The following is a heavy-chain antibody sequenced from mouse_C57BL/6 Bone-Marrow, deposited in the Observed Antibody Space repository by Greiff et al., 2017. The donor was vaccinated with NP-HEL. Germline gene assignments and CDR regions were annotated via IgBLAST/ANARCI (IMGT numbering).Heavy chain of an antibody. Sequence: DVKLVESGGGLVQPGGSLKLSCAASGIDFSRYWMSWVRRAPGKGLEWIGEINPDSSTINYAPSLKDKFIISRDNAKNTLYLQMSKVRSEDTALYYCARPPLYGYDDDAMDYWGQGTSVTVSS. CDR3: ARPPLYGYDDDAMDY. V-gene: IGHV4-1*01. CDR1: GIDFSRYW. CDR2: INPDSSTI. J-gene: IGHJ4*01. D-gene: IGHD2-2*01.